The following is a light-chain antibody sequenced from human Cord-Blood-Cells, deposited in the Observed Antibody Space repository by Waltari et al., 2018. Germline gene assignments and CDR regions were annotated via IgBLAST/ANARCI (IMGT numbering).Light chain of an antibody. V-gene: IGLV2-14*01. CDR3: SSYTSSSTLV. Sequence: QSALTQPASVSGSPGPSITISCTGTSSDVGGYNYVTWYQQHPGKAPKPMIYDFSNRPSGVSNRFSGSKSGNTASLTISGLQAEDEADYYCSSYTSSSTLVFGGGTKLTVL. CDR2: DFS. CDR1: SSDVGGYNY. J-gene: IGLJ3*02.